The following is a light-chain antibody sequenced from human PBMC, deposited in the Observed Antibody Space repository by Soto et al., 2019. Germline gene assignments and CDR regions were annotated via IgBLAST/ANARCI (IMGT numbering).Light chain of an antibody. CDR1: SSDVGLYDY. V-gene: IGLV2-14*01. CDR2: AVS. CDR3: SSYAGSNNFV. J-gene: IGLJ1*01. Sequence: QSALTQPASVSGSPGQSITISCTGTSSDVGLYDYVSWYQQHPGKAPQLMIYAVSNRPSGVSNRFSASKSGNTASLTVSGLQAEDEADYSCSSYAGSNNFVFGTGTKVTVL.